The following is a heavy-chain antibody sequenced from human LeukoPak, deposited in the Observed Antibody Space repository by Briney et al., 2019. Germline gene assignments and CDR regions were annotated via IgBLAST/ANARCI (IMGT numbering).Heavy chain of an antibody. CDR1: GFTFSSYE. V-gene: IGHV3-48*03. Sequence: GGSLRLSCAASGFTFSSYEMNWVRQAPGKGLEWVSYISSSGSTIYYADSVKGRFTISRDNAKNSLYLQMNSLRAEDTAVYYCARDPYDYGDWNDAFDIWGQGTMVTVSS. D-gene: IGHD4-17*01. CDR3: ARDPYDYGDWNDAFDI. J-gene: IGHJ3*02. CDR2: ISSSGSTI.